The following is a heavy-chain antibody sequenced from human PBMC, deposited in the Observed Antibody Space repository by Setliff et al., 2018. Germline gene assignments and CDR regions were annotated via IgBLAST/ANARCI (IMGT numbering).Heavy chain of an antibody. J-gene: IGHJ5*02. D-gene: IGHD1-26*01. CDR3: ARGGVLGPNTRWFDP. Sequence: SETLSLTCTVSRASVTSYYWNWIRQPAGKGLEWIGRTSTGGGSNYNPSLKSRVIMSVDPSRNQFSLRLNSVTAADTAIYYCARGGVLGPNTRWFDPWGQGTLVTVSS. CDR2: TSTGGGS. V-gene: IGHV4-4*07. CDR1: RASVTSYY.